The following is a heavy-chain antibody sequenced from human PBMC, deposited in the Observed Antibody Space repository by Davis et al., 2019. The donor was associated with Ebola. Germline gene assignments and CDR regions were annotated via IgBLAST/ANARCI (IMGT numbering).Heavy chain of an antibody. CDR1: GFTFSSYS. J-gene: IGHJ4*02. Sequence: GESLKISCAASGFTFSSYSMHWVRQAPGKGLEWVAVISYDGSNKYYADSVKGRFTISRDNSKNTLYLQMNSLRAEDTAVYYCAKDPRHIVVVTAFDYWGQGTLVTVSS. D-gene: IGHD2-21*02. V-gene: IGHV3-30*18. CDR2: ISYDGSNK. CDR3: AKDPRHIVVVTAFDY.